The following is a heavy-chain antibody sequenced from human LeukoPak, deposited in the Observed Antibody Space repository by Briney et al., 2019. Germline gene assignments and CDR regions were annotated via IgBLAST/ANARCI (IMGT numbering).Heavy chain of an antibody. V-gene: IGHV4-34*01. CDR2: INHSGST. J-gene: IGHJ4*02. CDR3: ARIKWFGQPMRTFDY. D-gene: IGHD3-10*01. Sequence: SETLSLTCAVYGGSFSGYYWSRIRQPPGKGLEWIGEINHSGSTNYNPSLKSRVTISVDTSKNQFSLKLSSVTAADTAVYYCARIKWFGQPMRTFDYWGQGTLVTVSS. CDR1: GGSFSGYY.